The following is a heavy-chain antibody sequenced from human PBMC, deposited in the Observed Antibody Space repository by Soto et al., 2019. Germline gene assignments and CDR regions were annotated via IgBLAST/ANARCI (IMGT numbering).Heavy chain of an antibody. V-gene: IGHV4-39*01. Sequence: LPETLSLTCTVSGGSISSSSYYWGWIRQPPGKGLEWIGSIYYSGSTYYNPSLKSRVTISVDTSKNQFSLKLSSVTAADTAVYYCAIDSVVTRHYYYYYGMDVWGQGTTVTVSS. D-gene: IGHD2-15*01. CDR1: GGSISSSSYY. CDR3: AIDSVVTRHYYYYYGMDV. J-gene: IGHJ6*02. CDR2: IYYSGST.